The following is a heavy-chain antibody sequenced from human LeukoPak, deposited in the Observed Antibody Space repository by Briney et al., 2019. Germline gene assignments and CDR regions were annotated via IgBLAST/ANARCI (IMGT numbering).Heavy chain of an antibody. CDR2: INSDGSST. D-gene: IGHD5-18*01. J-gene: IGHJ4*02. CDR1: GFTVRSNY. CDR3: ARDPKIQLWPNFDY. Sequence: GGSLRLSCAASGFTVRSNYMSWVRQAPGKGLVWVSRINSDGSSTSYADSVKGRFTISRDNAKNTLYLQMNSLRAEDTAVYYCARDPKIQLWPNFDYWGQGTLVTVSS. V-gene: IGHV3-74*01.